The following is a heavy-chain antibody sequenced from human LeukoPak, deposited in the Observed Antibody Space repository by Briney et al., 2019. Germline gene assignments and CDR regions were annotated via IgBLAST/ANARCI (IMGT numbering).Heavy chain of an antibody. J-gene: IGHJ5*02. V-gene: IGHV1-2*02. CDR3: AGSGVYNWFDP. D-gene: IGHD7-27*01. CDR2: INPNNGGT. CDR1: GYTFTGYY. Sequence: GASVKVSCKASGYTFTGYYLHWVRQAPGQGLEWMGWINPNNGGTNYAQKFQGRVTMTRDTSISTAYMELSRLRSDDTAVYYCAGSGVYNWFDPWGQGTLVTVSS.